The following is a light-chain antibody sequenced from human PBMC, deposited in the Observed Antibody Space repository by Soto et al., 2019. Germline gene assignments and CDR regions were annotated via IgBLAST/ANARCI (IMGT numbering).Light chain of an antibody. V-gene: IGKV3-15*01. CDR3: QQYNLWPLT. CDR1: QSVSGN. Sequence: EIVMTQSPATLSLSPGERATLSCRASQSVSGNLAWYQQKPGQAPRLLIFDASTRATGIPGRFSGSGSGTEFTLTISSLISEDFALYYCQQYNLWPLTFGGGTKVDIK. CDR2: DAS. J-gene: IGKJ4*01.